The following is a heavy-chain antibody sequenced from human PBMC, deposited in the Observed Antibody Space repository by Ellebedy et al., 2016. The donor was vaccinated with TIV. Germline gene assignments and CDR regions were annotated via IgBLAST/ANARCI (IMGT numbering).Heavy chain of an antibody. V-gene: IGHV3-23*01. CDR2: ISDSGYSI. Sequence: GESLKISXAASGFIFGDYAMSWVRQAPGRGLEWVSSISDSGYSIYYRDSVKGRFTISRDNSKNTLYLQMNSLRVEDTAIYYCAKDHGSTVVSKGRDYWGQGSQVTVAS. J-gene: IGHJ4*02. D-gene: IGHD4-23*01. CDR3: AKDHGSTVVSKGRDY. CDR1: GFIFGDYA.